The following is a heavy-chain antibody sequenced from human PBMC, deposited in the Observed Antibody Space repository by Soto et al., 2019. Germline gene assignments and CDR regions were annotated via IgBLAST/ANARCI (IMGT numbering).Heavy chain of an antibody. CDR1: GASITSSKW. Sequence: SETLSLTCAVSGASITSSKWWIWVRQPPGKGLEWIGEMYASGSTSYNPSLKSRLTISVDKSKNQLSLNLDSVTAADTALYYCAIETVAGRDYWGQGTLVTVSS. CDR3: AIETVAGRDY. D-gene: IGHD6-19*01. J-gene: IGHJ4*02. V-gene: IGHV4-4*02. CDR2: MYASGST.